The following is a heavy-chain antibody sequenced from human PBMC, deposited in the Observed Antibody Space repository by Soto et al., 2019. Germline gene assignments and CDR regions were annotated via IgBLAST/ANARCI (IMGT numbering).Heavy chain of an antibody. D-gene: IGHD1-26*01. CDR2: ITSGSTAV. CDR3: TSSASPDAY. V-gene: IGHV3-48*01. Sequence: EVQLVESGGGLVQPGGSLRLSCVASGFDCNSYSMNWVRQAPGKGLEWISYITSGSTAVFYADSVKGRFTISRDNAKNSLYLQMTSLRAEDTAVYYCTSSASPDAYWGQGTLVTVSS. CDR1: GFDCNSYS. J-gene: IGHJ4*02.